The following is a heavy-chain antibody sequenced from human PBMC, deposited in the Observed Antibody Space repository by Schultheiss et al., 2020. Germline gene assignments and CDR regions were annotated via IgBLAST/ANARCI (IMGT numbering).Heavy chain of an antibody. D-gene: IGHD6-19*01. CDR3: TTDPDIAVAGTRYFDY. CDR2: INPNSGGT. J-gene: IGHJ4*02. Sequence: ASVKVSCKASGYTFTGYYMHWVRQAPGQGLEWMGRINPNSGGTNYAQKFQGRVTMTRDTSISTAYMELSSLRSEDTAVYYCTTDPDIAVAGTRYFDYWGQGTLVTVSS. CDR1: GYTFTGYY. V-gene: IGHV1-2*06.